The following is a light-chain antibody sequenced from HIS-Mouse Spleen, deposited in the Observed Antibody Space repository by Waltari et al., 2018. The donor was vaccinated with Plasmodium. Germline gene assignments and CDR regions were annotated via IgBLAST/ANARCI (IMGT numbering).Light chain of an antibody. V-gene: IGLV3-10*01. CDR2: EDS. CDR3: YSTDSSGNHRV. CDR1: ALPEKY. J-gene: IGLJ3*02. Sequence: SYELTPPPSVPVSPEQTARITCSGDALPEKYAYWYQQKSGQAPVLVIYEDSKRPSGIPERFSGSSSGTMATLTISGAQVEDEADYYCYSTDSSGNHRVFGGGTKLTVL.